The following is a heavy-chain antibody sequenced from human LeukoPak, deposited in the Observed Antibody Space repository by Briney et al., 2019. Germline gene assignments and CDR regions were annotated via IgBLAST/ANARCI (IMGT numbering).Heavy chain of an antibody. J-gene: IGHJ3*02. CDR2: IYTSGST. Sequence: SETLSLTCTVSGGSISSYYWSWIRQPAGKGLEWIGRIYTSGSTNYNPSLKSRVTMSVDTSKNQFSLKLSSVTAADTAVYYCATSTTTPDAFDIWGQGTMVTVSS. CDR1: GGSISSYY. V-gene: IGHV4-4*07. D-gene: IGHD4-17*01. CDR3: ATSTTTPDAFDI.